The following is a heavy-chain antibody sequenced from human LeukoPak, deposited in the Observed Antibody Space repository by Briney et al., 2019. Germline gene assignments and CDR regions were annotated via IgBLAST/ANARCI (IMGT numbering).Heavy chain of an antibody. D-gene: IGHD5-18*01. CDR3: ARADTAMVPFDY. J-gene: IGHJ4*02. Sequence: GGSLRLSCAASGFTFSSYWMSWVRQAPGKGLEWVANIKQDGSEKYYVDSVKGQFTISRDNAKNSLYQQMNSLRAEDTAVYYCARADTAMVPFDYWGQGTLVTVSS. CDR1: GFTFSSYW. CDR2: IKQDGSEK. V-gene: IGHV3-7*03.